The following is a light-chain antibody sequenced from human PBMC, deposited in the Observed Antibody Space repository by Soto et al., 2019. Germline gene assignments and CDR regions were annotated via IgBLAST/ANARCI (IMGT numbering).Light chain of an antibody. CDR1: KAIGSS. Sequence: IQLTQSPSSLSASVGDSVTITCRASKAIGSSFAWYRQKPGKVPEVLIYGASSLHSGVPSRFSGSGSGTDFTLTISSLQPEDFATYYCQQSWSPQWTFGQGTKVDIK. J-gene: IGKJ1*01. CDR3: QQSWSPQWT. CDR2: GAS. V-gene: IGKV1-39*01.